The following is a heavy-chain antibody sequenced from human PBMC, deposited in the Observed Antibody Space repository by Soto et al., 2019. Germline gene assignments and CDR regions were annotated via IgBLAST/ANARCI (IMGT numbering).Heavy chain of an antibody. CDR3: ARDLGRFLEWLLDAFDI. CDR2: ISSSSSTI. D-gene: IGHD3-3*01. Sequence: GGSLRLSCAASGFTFSSYSMNWVRQAPGKGLEWVSYISSSSSTIYYADSVKGRFTISRDNAKNSLYLQMNSLRDEDTAVYYCARDLGRFLEWLLDAFDIWGQGTMVTVSS. V-gene: IGHV3-48*02. CDR1: GFTFSSYS. J-gene: IGHJ3*02.